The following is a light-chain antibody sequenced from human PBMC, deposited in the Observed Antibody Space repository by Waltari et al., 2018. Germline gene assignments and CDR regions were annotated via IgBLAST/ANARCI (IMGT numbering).Light chain of an antibody. CDR1: QRIRDW. CDR2: RSS. Sequence: DIQMTQSPSTLSASLGDRVTITCRASQRIRDWLAWYQQKPGKAPKPLIHRSSTLASGVPSRFSGSGSGTEFTLTISGLQPDDFATYYCQQYDNYFYTFGQGTKLEI. CDR3: QQYDNYFYT. J-gene: IGKJ2*01. V-gene: IGKV1-5*03.